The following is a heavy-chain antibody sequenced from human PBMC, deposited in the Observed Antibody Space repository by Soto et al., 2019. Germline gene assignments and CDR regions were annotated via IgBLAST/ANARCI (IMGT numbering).Heavy chain of an antibody. CDR2: IYYSGST. CDR3: ARGGILTGYYYFDY. D-gene: IGHD3-9*01. V-gene: IGHV4-59*01. J-gene: IGHJ4*02. CDR1: GGSISSYY. Sequence: SETLSLTCTVSGGSISSYYWSWIRQPPGKGLEWIGYIYYSGSTNYNPSLKSRVTISVDTSKNQFSLKLSSVTAADTAVYYCARGGILTGYYYFDYWGQGTLVTVSS.